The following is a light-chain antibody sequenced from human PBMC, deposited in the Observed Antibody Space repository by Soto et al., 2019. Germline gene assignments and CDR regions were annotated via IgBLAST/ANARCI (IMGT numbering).Light chain of an antibody. CDR3: QQYGGSPRT. V-gene: IGKV3-20*01. J-gene: IGKJ1*01. CDR1: QSVSSSS. CDR2: DAS. Sequence: VFSLSPCALSLSTGERASLSCRASQSVSSSSLAWYQQKRGQAPRLLIHDASSRATGIPDRFSGSGSGTDFTLTISRLEPEDFAVYYCQQYGGSPRTFGQGTKVDIK.